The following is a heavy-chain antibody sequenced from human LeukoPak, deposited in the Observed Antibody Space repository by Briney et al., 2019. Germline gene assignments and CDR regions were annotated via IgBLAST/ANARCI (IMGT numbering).Heavy chain of an antibody. D-gene: IGHD3-10*01. CDR3: ARDGFFGSGIVGAFDI. Sequence: ASVKVSCKASGYTFSTYPMNWVRQAPGQGLEWMGWISAYNGNTNYAQKFQGRVTMITGTSTSTAYMELRSLRSDDTAVYYCARDGFFGSGIVGAFDIWGQGTMVTVSS. J-gene: IGHJ3*02. V-gene: IGHV1-18*01. CDR1: GYTFSTYP. CDR2: ISAYNGNT.